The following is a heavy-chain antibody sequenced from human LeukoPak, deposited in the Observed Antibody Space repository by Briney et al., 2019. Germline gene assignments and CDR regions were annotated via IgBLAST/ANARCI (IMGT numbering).Heavy chain of an antibody. CDR1: GGTFRTYY. J-gene: IGHJ4*02. CDR3: ARENSGSYREFDY. D-gene: IGHD1-26*01. V-gene: IGHV4-59*12. Sequence: KPSETLSLTCIISGGTFRTYYWTWIRQPPGKGLEWIGYVYNSGITNYINYNHSLKSRVSMSVDTSKNQFSLKLSSVTAADTAVFYCARENSGSYREFDYWGQGTLVTVSS. CDR2: VYNSGITNYI.